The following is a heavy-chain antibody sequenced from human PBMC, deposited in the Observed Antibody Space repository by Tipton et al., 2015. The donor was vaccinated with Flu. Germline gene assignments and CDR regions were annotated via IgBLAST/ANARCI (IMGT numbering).Heavy chain of an antibody. D-gene: IGHD3-10*01. CDR3: ARDAGRGEAFDI. J-gene: IGHJ3*02. CDR2: IYYSGST. V-gene: IGHV4-39*07. CDR1: GGSISSSSYY. Sequence: TLSLTCTVSGGSISSSSYYWGWIRQPPGKGLEWIGSIYYSGSTYYNPSLKSRVTISVDTSKNQFSLKLSSVTAADTAVYYCARDAGRGEAFDIWGQGTMVTVPS.